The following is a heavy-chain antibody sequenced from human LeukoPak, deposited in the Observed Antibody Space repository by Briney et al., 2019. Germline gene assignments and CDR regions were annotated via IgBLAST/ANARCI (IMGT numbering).Heavy chain of an antibody. J-gene: IGHJ4*02. CDR1: GFTFSSYA. CDR2: ISYDGSNK. Sequence: GGSLRLSCAASGFTFSSYAMHWVRQAPGKGLEWVAVISYDGSNKYYADSVKGRFTISRDNSKNTQYLQMNSLRAEDTAVYYCARDRGSSSYFDYWGQGTLVTVSS. CDR3: ARDRGSSSYFDY. V-gene: IGHV3-30-3*01. D-gene: IGHD6-13*01.